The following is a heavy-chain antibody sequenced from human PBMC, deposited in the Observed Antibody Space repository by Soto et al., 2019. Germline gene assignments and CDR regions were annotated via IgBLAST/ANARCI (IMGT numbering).Heavy chain of an antibody. CDR1: GFTFSSYA. J-gene: IGHJ6*02. Sequence: GGSLRLSCAASGFTFSSYAMSWVRQAPGKGLEWVSAISGSGGSTYYADSVKGRFTISRDNSKNTLYLQMNSLRAEDTAVYYCAKDPLGCDHPRDYGMYVWGQGTTVTVS. D-gene: IGHD2-21*02. V-gene: IGHV3-23*01. CDR3: AKDPLGCDHPRDYGMYV. CDR2: ISGSGGST.